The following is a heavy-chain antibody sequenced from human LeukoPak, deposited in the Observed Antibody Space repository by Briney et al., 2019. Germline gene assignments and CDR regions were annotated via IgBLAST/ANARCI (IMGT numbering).Heavy chain of an antibody. V-gene: IGHV1-3*01. D-gene: IGHD3-16*01. Sequence: GASVKVSCKASGYTFTTYTMHWVRQAPGQRLEWMGWINAGNGNTKYSQRFQGRVTITRDTSASTAYMELSSLKSEDTAVYYCARAPQRGNWFDPWGQGTLVTVSS. J-gene: IGHJ5*02. CDR2: INAGNGNT. CDR1: GYTFTTYT. CDR3: ARAPQRGNWFDP.